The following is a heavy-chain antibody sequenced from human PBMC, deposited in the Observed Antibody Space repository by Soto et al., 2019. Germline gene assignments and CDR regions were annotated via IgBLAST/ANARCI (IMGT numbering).Heavy chain of an antibody. CDR3: VTEQCFAYGDYEGYYIDV. Sequence: EVQLAESGGGVVMPGGSLRLSCSASGFSFHNDWMSWVRQAPGKGLEWVGRIKSSFDGGTVDYAAPVKGRFIISKDDSETNLYLQMNSLKIDDTALSYCVTEQCFAYGDYEGYYIDVWGQGTLVSVSS. CDR2: IKSSFDGGTV. V-gene: IGHV3-15*01. D-gene: IGHD4-17*01. J-gene: IGHJ4*02. CDR1: GFSFHNDW.